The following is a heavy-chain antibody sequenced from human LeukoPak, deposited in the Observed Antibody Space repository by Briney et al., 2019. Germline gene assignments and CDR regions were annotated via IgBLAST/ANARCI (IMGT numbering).Heavy chain of an antibody. CDR3: ARGVYIAAAQYGY. J-gene: IGHJ4*02. V-gene: IGHV4-59*01. Sequence: SETPSLTCTVSGGSISIYYWSWIRQPPGKGLEWIGYIYYSGTTNYNPSLKSRVTISVDTSKNQFSLKLSSVTAADTAVYYCARGVYIAAAQYGYWGQGTLVTVSS. D-gene: IGHD6-13*01. CDR1: GGSISIYY. CDR2: IYYSGTT.